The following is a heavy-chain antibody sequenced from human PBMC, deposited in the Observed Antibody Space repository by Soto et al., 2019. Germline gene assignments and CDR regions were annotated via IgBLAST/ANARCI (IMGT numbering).Heavy chain of an antibody. Sequence: SVKVSCKASGGTFSSYAISWVRQAPGQGLEWMGGIIPIFGTANYAQKFQGRVTITADDSTSTAHMELSSLRSEDTAVYYCVGSGSGGPYYYGMDVWGQGTTVTVS. D-gene: IGHD3-10*01. CDR2: IIPIFGTA. CDR1: GGTFSSYA. CDR3: VGSGSGGPYYYGMDV. V-gene: IGHV1-69*13. J-gene: IGHJ6*02.